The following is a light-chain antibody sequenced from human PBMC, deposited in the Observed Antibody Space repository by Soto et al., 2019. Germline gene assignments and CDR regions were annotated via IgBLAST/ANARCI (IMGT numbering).Light chain of an antibody. V-gene: IGKV1-12*01. J-gene: IGKJ5*01. CDR1: QGISSW. CDR3: QQAYRIPPT. CDR2: AAS. Sequence: DIQMTQSPASVSASIGNRVTITCRASQGISSWLDWYQQKPGKAPNLLIYAASSLQSGVPPRFSGSGSGTGFTLTISSLQPEDFAIYYCQQAYRIPPTFGQGTRLEIK.